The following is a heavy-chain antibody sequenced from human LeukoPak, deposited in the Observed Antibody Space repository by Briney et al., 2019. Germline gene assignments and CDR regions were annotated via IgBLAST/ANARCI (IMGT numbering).Heavy chain of an antibody. J-gene: IGHJ4*02. V-gene: IGHV3-7*03. Sequence: GGSLRLSCAASGFTFSSYWMSWVRRAPGKGLEWVANIKQDGSEKYYVDSVKGRFTISRDNAKNSLYLQMNSLRAEDTALYYCARDGNGDYLSYWGQGTLVTVSS. D-gene: IGHD4-17*01. CDR3: ARDGNGDYLSY. CDR2: IKQDGSEK. CDR1: GFTFSSYW.